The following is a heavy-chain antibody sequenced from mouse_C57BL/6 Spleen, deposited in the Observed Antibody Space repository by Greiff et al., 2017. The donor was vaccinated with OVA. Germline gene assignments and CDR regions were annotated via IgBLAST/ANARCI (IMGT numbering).Heavy chain of an antibody. V-gene: IGHV1-82*01. CDR3: ARSTVEGAWFAY. CDR2: IYPGDGDT. J-gene: IGHJ3*01. Sequence: ERGGRGAAGKGGGRSGGYAFSVSWMNWVKQRPGKGLEWIGRIYPGDGDTNYNGKFKGKATRTADKSSSTAYMQLSSLTSEDSAVYFCARSTVEGAWFAYWGQGTLVTVSA. D-gene: IGHD1-1*01. CDR1: GYAFSVSW.